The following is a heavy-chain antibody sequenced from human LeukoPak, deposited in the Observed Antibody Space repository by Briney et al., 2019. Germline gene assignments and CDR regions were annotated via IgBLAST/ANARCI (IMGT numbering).Heavy chain of an antibody. J-gene: IGHJ4*02. CDR3: ARVDYGDYGFDY. D-gene: IGHD4-17*01. V-gene: IGHV3-66*01. Sequence: GGSLRLSCAASGFTVSSNYMSWVRQAPGKGLEWVSVIYSGGSTYYADSVKGRFTISRDNSKNTLYLQMNSLRAEDTAVYYYARVDYGDYGFDYWGQGTLVTVSA. CDR1: GFTVSSNY. CDR2: IYSGGST.